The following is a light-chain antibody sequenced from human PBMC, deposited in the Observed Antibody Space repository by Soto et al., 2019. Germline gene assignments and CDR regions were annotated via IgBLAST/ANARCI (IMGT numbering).Light chain of an antibody. CDR2: WAS. Sequence: DIVMTQSPDSLVVSLGERATINCKSSRSVLYSSNNKNYLAWYLQKPGQPPQLLIYWASTRESGVPDRFSGSGSWTDFTLTISSLQAEDVAVYYCQQYYSSPYTFGQGTKLEIK. CDR3: QQYYSSPYT. V-gene: IGKV4-1*01. J-gene: IGKJ2*01. CDR1: RSVLYSSNNKNY.